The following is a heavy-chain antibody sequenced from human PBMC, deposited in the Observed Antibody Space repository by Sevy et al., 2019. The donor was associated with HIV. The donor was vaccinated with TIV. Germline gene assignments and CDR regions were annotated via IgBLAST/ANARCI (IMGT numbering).Heavy chain of an antibody. CDR2: ISWNSASI. D-gene: IGHD3-22*01. CDR3: AKDVSAYYYDSSGLNWFDP. V-gene: IGHV3-9*01. CDR1: GFTFDDYA. Sequence: GGSLRLSCAASGFTFDDYAMHWVRQAPGKGLEWVSGISWNSASIGHADSVKGRFTISRDNAKNSLYLQMNSLRAEDTAFYYCAKDVSAYYYDSSGLNWFDPWGQGALVTVSS. J-gene: IGHJ5*02.